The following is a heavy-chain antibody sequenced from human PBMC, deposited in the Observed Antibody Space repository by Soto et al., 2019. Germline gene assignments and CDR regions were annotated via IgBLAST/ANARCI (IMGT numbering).Heavy chain of an antibody. J-gene: IGHJ3*02. CDR3: ARDDTRSKILTWYDAFDI. D-gene: IGHD6-13*01. Sequence: GGSLRLSCAASGFTFNNYAMTWVRQAPGKGPEWVSTVLQTGGGTFYADSVRGRFTISRDNSKNTLFLQMNSLRGEDTAVYYCARDDTRSKILTWYDAFDIWGQGSMVTVSS. V-gene: IGHV3-23*01. CDR1: GFTFNNYA. CDR2: VLQTGGGT.